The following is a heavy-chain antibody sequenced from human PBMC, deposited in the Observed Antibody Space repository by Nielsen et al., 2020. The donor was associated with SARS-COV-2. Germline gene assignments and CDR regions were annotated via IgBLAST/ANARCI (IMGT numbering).Heavy chain of an antibody. J-gene: IGHJ6*02. CDR1: GGSISSGGYY. Sequence: SETLSLTCTVSGGSISSGGYYWGWIRQPPGKGLEWIGSIYYSGSTYYNPSLKSRVTISVDTSKNQFSLKLSSVTAADTAVYYCARQGVTGTTSDYYGMDVWGQGTTVTVSS. D-gene: IGHD1-7*01. CDR2: IYYSGST. CDR3: ARQGVTGTTSDYYGMDV. V-gene: IGHV4-39*01.